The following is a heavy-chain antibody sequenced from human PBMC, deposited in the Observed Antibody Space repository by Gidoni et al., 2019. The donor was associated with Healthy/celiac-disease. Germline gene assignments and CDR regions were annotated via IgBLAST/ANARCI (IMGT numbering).Heavy chain of an antibody. CDR3: ARGVSGYCSSTSCYTGNYYYGMDV. J-gene: IGHJ6*02. CDR1: GYTFTSYG. D-gene: IGHD2-2*02. Sequence: QVQLVQSGAEVKKPGASVKVSCKASGYTFTSYGISWVRQAPGQGLEWMGWISAYNGNTNYAQKLQGRVTMTTDTSTSTAYMELRSLRSDDTAVYYCARGVSGYCSSTSCYTGNYYYGMDVWGQGTTVTVSS. V-gene: IGHV1-18*01. CDR2: ISAYNGNT.